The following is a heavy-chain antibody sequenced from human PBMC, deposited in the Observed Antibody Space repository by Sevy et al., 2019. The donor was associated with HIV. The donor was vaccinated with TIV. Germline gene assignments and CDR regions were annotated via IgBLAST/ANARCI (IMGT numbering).Heavy chain of an antibody. Sequence: GESLKISCAASGFTFSDYYMSWIRQAPGKGLEWVSYISSSGSTIYYADSVKGRFTISRDNAKNSLYLQMNSLRAEDTAVYYCARRSVDPYAFDIWGQGTMVTVSS. D-gene: IGHD5-12*01. CDR2: ISSSGSTI. J-gene: IGHJ3*02. V-gene: IGHV3-11*01. CDR1: GFTFSDYY. CDR3: ARRSVDPYAFDI.